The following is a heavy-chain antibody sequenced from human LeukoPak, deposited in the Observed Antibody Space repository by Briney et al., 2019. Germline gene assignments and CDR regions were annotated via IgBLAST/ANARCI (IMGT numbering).Heavy chain of an antibody. Sequence: PSETLSLTCTVSGGSISSYYGSWLRQPPGKGLEGIGYIYYSGSTNYNPSLKSRVTISVDTSKNQFSLKLNSVTAADTAVYYCASSGYYVYAFDIWGQGTMVTVSS. V-gene: IGHV4-59*01. J-gene: IGHJ3*02. D-gene: IGHD3-22*01. CDR2: IYYSGST. CDR3: ASSGYYVYAFDI. CDR1: GGSISSYY.